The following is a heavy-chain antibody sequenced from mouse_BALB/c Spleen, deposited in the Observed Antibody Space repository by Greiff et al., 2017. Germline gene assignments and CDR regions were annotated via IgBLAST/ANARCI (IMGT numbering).Heavy chain of an antibody. V-gene: IGHV3-2*02. CDR1: GYSITSDYA. J-gene: IGHJ2*01. CDR3: ARGHGSSYFDY. CDR2: ISYSGST. Sequence: EVQLVESGPGLVKPSQSLSLTCTVTGYSITSDYAWNWIRQFPGNKLEWMGYISYSGSTSYNPSLKSRISITRDTSKNQFFLQLNSVTTEDTATYYCARGHGSSYFDYWGQGTTLTVSS. D-gene: IGHD1-1*01.